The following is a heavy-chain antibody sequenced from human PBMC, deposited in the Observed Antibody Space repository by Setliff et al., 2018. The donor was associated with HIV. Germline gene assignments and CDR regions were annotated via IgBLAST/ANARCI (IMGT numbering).Heavy chain of an antibody. CDR1: GFTFSNAW. Sequence: GGSLRLSCAASGFTFSNAWMTWVRQAPGKGLEWVGLIKGKSDGETSDYAGPVKGRLSISRDDSKNALFLQMNSLKTEDTAVYHCTTVHYCSPTRCYIFDYWGQGTPVTVSS. J-gene: IGHJ4*02. CDR2: IKGKSDGETS. CDR3: TTVHYCSPTRCYIFDY. D-gene: IGHD2-2*02. V-gene: IGHV3-15*01.